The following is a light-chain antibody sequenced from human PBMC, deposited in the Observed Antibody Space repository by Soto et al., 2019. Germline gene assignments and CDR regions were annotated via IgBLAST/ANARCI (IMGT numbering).Light chain of an antibody. Sequence: VMTQSPATLSVSPGERATLSCRASQSLRSSLAWYQQKPGQAPRLLIYGASTRATGIPARFSGSGSGTEFAHTISSLHSEDFAVYFCQQYNISPQTFGQGTKVEIK. J-gene: IGKJ1*01. CDR1: QSLRSS. CDR3: QQYNISPQT. CDR2: GAS. V-gene: IGKV3-15*01.